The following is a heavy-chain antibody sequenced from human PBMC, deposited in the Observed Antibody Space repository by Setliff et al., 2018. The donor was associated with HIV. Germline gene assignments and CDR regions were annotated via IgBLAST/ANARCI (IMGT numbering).Heavy chain of an antibody. D-gene: IGHD5-12*01. CDR2: IYYSGST. V-gene: IGHV4-39*02. CDR1: GGSISTSTYY. J-gene: IGHJ3*01. CDR3: AREWLQHTGDDAFDV. Sequence: SETLSLTCTVSGGSISTSTYYWGWIRQPPGKGLEWIGSIYYSGSTYYNSSLQSRVTISVDTSKNQFSLKVNSVTAADTAVYYCAREWLQHTGDDAFDVWGQGTMVTVSS.